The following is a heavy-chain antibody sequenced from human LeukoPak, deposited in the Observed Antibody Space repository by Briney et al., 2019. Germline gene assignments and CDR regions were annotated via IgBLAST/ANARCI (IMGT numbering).Heavy chain of an antibody. Sequence: GGSLRLSCAASGFTFSNAWMSWVRQAPGKGLEWVGRIKSNTDGGTTDYAAPVKGRFTISRDDSENTLYLKVNSLKTEDTAVYYCTTDRYYYDSSGYYRRFDYWGQGTLVTVSS. CDR3: TTDRYYYDSSGYYRRFDY. J-gene: IGHJ4*02. CDR2: IKSNTDGGTT. D-gene: IGHD3-22*01. CDR1: GFTFSNAW. V-gene: IGHV3-15*01.